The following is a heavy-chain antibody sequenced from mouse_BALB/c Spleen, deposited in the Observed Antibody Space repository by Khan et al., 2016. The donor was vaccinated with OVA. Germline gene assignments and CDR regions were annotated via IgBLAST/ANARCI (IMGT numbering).Heavy chain of an antibody. D-gene: IGHD1-1*02. V-gene: IGHV9-3-1*01. CDR1: GYTFTNHG. J-gene: IGHJ1*01. CDR3: ASGGYWYFDV. CDR2: INTYTGEP. Sequence: LVESGPELKKPGETVKISCKASGYTFTNHGMNWVKQAPGEGLKWMGWINTYTGEPTYADDFKGRFAFSLETSASTAYLQISNLKNEDTASYFCASGGYWYFDVWGAGTTVTVSS.